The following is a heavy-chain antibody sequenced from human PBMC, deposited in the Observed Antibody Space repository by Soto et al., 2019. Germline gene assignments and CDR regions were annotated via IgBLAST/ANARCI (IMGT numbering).Heavy chain of an antibody. D-gene: IGHD3-10*01. CDR3: ARAKTMVRGVAHKTDNYMDV. CDR2: IIPILGIA. V-gene: IGHV1-69*02. CDR1: GGTFSSYT. Sequence: ASVKVSCKASGGTFSSYTISWVRQAPGQGLEWMGRIIPILGIANYAQKFQGRVTITADKSTSTAYMELSSLRSEDTAVYYCARAKTMVRGVAHKTDNYMDVWGDGTTVTVS. J-gene: IGHJ6*03.